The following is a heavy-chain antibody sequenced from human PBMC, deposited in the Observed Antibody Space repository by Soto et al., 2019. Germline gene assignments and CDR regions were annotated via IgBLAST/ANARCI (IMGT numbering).Heavy chain of an antibody. CDR1: GGSVSSGSYY. CDR2: IYYSGST. V-gene: IGHV4-61*01. D-gene: IGHD3-22*01. CDR3: ARAYYYDSSGYIN. Sequence: SETLSLTCPVSGGSVSSGSYYWSWIRQPPGKGLEWIGYIYYSGSTNYNPSLKSRVTISVDTSKNQFSLKLSSVTAADTAVYYCARAYYYDSSGYINWGQGTLVTVSS. J-gene: IGHJ4*02.